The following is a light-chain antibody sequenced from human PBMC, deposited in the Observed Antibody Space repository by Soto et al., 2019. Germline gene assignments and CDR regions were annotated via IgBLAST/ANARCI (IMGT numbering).Light chain of an antibody. CDR1: SSNIGAGYP. CDR3: QSYDSSLSRRWV. CDR2: G. Sequence: QSVLTQPPSVSGAPGQRVTISCTGSSSNIGAGYPVHWYQQLPGTAPKLLVAGNRPSGVPDRFSVSKSDASASQAITGLQAEDEDDYYCQSYDSSLSRRWVFGGGTKLTVL. J-gene: IGLJ3*02. V-gene: IGLV1-40*01.